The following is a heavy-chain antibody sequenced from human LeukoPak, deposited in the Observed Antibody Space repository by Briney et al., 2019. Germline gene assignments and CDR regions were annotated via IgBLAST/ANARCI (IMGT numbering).Heavy chain of an antibody. Sequence: GGSLRLSCAASGFTFSTYEMNWVRQAPGKGLEWVSSINNSGNTIYYADSVKGRFTISRDNSKSSLYLQMNSLRAEDTAVYYCASGAQSDYWGQGTLVTVSS. J-gene: IGHJ4*02. CDR2: INNSGNTI. V-gene: IGHV3-48*03. CDR1: GFTFSTYE. CDR3: ASGAQSDY. D-gene: IGHD1-26*01.